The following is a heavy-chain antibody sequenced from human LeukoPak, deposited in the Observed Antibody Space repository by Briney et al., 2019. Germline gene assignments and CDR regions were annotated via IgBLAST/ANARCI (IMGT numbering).Heavy chain of an antibody. CDR1: GGSISSSSYY. D-gene: IGHD3-10*01. CDR2: IYYSGST. Sequence: SETLSLTCTVSGGSISSSSYYWGWIRQPPGKGLEWIGSIYYSGSTYYNPSLKSRVTISVDTSKNQFSLKLSSVTAADTAVYYCARERGASGVYARRRERDYFDYWGQGTLVTVSS. J-gene: IGHJ4*02. CDR3: ARERGASGVYARRRERDYFDY. V-gene: IGHV4-39*02.